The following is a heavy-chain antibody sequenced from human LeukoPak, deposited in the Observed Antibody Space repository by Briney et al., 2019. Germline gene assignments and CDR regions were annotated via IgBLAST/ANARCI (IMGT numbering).Heavy chain of an antibody. J-gene: IGHJ4*02. V-gene: IGHV3-23*01. D-gene: IGHD6-13*01. CDR3: AKGFDYSSSWYVTDY. CDR2: ISGDGDST. Sequence: GGSLRLSCAASEFTFSNYAVSWVRQAPGKGLEWVSTISGDGDSTFYADSVKGRFTISRDNSKNTLYLQMNSLRAEDTAVYYCAKGFDYSSSWYVTDYWGQGTLVTVSS. CDR1: EFTFSNYA.